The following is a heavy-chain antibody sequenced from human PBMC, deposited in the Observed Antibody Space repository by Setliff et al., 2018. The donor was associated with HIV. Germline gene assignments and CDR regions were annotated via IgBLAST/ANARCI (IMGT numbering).Heavy chain of an antibody. D-gene: IGHD2-21*02. J-gene: IGHJ4*02. CDR2: IIPIFGTT. Sequence: SVKVSCKASGGTFSSYSITWVRQAPGQGLEWVGGIIPIFGTTNYAQNFQGRVTISADESTSTAYMELSSLRSEDTAAYYCARGRHAVVVTALEHDYWGQGTLVTVSS. V-gene: IGHV1-69*13. CDR3: ARGRHAVVVTALEHDY. CDR1: GGTFSSYS.